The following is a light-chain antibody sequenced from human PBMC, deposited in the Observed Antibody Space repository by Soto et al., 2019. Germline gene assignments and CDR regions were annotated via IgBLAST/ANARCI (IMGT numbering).Light chain of an antibody. V-gene: IGKV3-20*01. J-gene: IGKJ2*01. Sequence: EIVLTQSPGTLSLSPGERATLSCRASQSVRSSYLAWYRQKPGQAPRLLIYGASNRATGIPDRFSGSGSGTDFTLTINRLEPEDFAVYYCQQYDTTTMYTFGQGTKLEIK. CDR2: GAS. CDR3: QQYDTTTMYT. CDR1: QSVRSSY.